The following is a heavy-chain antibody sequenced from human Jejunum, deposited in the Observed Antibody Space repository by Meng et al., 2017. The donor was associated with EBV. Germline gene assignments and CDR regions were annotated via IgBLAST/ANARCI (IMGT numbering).Heavy chain of an antibody. Sequence: QLKQSGPRLETPAGTLSLTCVVSGGSISDNDWWSWVRQPPGKGLEWLGEIYHGGGTNYNPSLESRVTISVDKSKNQFSLKLNSVTVADTAVYYCAGNGYYALEYWGPGILVTVSS. CDR1: GGSISDNDW. D-gene: IGHD3-22*01. J-gene: IGHJ4*02. CDR3: AGNGYYALEY. CDR2: IYHGGGT. V-gene: IGHV4-4*02.